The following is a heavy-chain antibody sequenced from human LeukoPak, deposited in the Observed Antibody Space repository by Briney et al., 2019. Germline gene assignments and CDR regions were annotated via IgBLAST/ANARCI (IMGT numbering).Heavy chain of an antibody. CDR2: ITGSDDNT. D-gene: IGHD1-26*01. Sequence: GGSLRLSCAGSGFTFSSYAMSWVRQAPGKGLEWVSVITGSDDNTYYADSVKGRFTISRDNSKNTLDLQMNSLRADDTAIYYCAKCMYSGHRLNIFDYWGQGTLVTVSS. V-gene: IGHV3-23*01. CDR3: AKCMYSGHRLNIFDY. CDR1: GFTFSSYA. J-gene: IGHJ4*02.